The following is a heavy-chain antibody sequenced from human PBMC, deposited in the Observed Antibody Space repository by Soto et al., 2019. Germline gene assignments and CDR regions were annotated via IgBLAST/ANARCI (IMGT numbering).Heavy chain of an antibody. Sequence: QVQLVQSGAEVKKPGASVKVSCKASGYTFTSYGISWVRQAPGQGLEWMGWISAYNGNTNYAQKLQGRVTMTTDTSASTAYMELRSLRSDDAAVYYCARVVGYYYDISAPSPLDYWGQVTLVTVSS. V-gene: IGHV1-18*01. D-gene: IGHD3-22*01. CDR2: ISAYNGNT. CDR3: ARVVGYYYDISAPSPLDY. J-gene: IGHJ4*02. CDR1: GYTFTSYG.